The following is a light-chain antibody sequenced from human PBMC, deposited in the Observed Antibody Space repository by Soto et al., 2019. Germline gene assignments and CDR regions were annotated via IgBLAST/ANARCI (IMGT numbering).Light chain of an antibody. J-gene: IGLJ2*01. CDR2: DNI. CDR3: GTWDSSLSGGV. V-gene: IGLV1-51*01. CDR1: NSNIGTKN. Sequence: QSVLTQPPSVSAAPGQTVTISCSGSNSNIGTKNVCWYQQLPGTAPKLLIYDNIKRPSGIPDRFSASKSGTSATLAITGLQTGDDADYYCGTWDSSLSGGVFGGGTKVPVL.